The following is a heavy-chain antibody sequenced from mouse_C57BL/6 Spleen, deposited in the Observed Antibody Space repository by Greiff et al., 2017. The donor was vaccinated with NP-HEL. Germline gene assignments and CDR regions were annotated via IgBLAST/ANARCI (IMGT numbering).Heavy chain of an antibody. CDR3: ARGGTAQGPFAY. CDR2: ISSGSSTI. V-gene: IGHV5-17*01. CDR1: GFTFSDYG. D-gene: IGHD3-2*02. J-gene: IGHJ3*01. Sequence: EVKLVESGGGLVKPGGSLKLSCAASGFTFSDYGMHWVRQAPEKGLEWVAYISSGSSTIYYADTVKGRFTISRDNAKNTLFLPMTSLRSEDTAMYYCARGGTAQGPFAYWGQGTLVTVSA.